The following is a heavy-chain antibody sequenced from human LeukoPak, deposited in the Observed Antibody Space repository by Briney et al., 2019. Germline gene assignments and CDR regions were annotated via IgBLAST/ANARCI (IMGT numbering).Heavy chain of an antibody. Sequence: SGTLSLTCALSGGSIITLNWWSWVRQPPGKGLEWIGETYHSGSPKYNPSLMGRVTISVDKSKSQFSLNLTSVTAADTAVYYCARGRGGGSCLFDPWGQGTLVTVSS. CDR1: GGSIITLNW. J-gene: IGHJ5*02. CDR3: ARGRGGGSCLFDP. CDR2: TYHSGSP. V-gene: IGHV4-4*02. D-gene: IGHD2-15*01.